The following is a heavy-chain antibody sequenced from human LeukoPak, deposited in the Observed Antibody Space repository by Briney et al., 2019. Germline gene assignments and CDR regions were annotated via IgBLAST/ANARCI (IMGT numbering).Heavy chain of an antibody. CDR3: ARDTTVLFDY. V-gene: IGHV4-61*02. CDR1: GGSISSGSYY. Sequence: SETLSLTCTVSGGSISSGSYYWSWIRQPAGTGLEWIGRIYTSGSTNYNPSLKSRVTISVDTSKNQFSLKLSSVTAADTAVYYCARDTTVLFDYWGQGTLVTVSS. D-gene: IGHD4-17*01. CDR2: IYTSGST. J-gene: IGHJ4*02.